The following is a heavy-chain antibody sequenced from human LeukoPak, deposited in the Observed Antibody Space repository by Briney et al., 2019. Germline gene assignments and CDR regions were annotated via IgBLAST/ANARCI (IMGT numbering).Heavy chain of an antibody. CDR2: ISSSSSYI. CDR3: ARGTIAAPGTDY. D-gene: IGHD6-13*01. Sequence: PGGSLRLSCAASGFTFSSYSMNWVRQAPGKGLEWVSSISSSSSYIYYADSVKGRFTISRDNAENSLYLQMNSLRAEDTAMYYCARGTIAAPGTDYWGQGTLVTVSS. V-gene: IGHV3-21*01. CDR1: GFTFSSYS. J-gene: IGHJ4*02.